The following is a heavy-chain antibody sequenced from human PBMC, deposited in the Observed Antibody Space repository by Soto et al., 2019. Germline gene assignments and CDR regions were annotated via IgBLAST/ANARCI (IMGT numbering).Heavy chain of an antibody. J-gene: IGHJ4*02. V-gene: IGHV3-66*01. CDR1: GFSVSTNF. CDR3: STAPGLFDY. CDR2: IYSGGSA. D-gene: IGHD4-17*01. Sequence: EVQLVDSGGGLVQPGGSLRLSCAASGFSVSTNFMAWVRQAPGKGLEWVSVIYSGGSAYYADSVRGRFTISRDSSKNTLYLQMNSLRAEDTAVYYCSTAPGLFDYWGQGTLVTVSS.